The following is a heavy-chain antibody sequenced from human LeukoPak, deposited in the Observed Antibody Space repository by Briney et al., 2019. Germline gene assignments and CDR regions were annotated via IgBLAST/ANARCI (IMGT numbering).Heavy chain of an antibody. J-gene: IGHJ4*02. CDR3: AKEGVLAARPFDY. CDR1: GYTFTGYY. D-gene: IGHD6-6*01. CDR2: INPSVGST. Sequence: ASVKVSCKASGYTFTGYYMHWVRQAPGQGLEWMGIINPSVGSTTYAQELQGRVTMTRDTSTSTVYMELSSLRSEDTAVYYCAKEGVLAARPFDYWGQGTPVTVSS. V-gene: IGHV1-46*04.